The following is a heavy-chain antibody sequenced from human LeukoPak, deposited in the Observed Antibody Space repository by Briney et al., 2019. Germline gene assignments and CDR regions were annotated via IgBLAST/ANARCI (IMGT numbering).Heavy chain of an antibody. D-gene: IGHD6-13*01. V-gene: IGHV1-2*02. CDR3: ARGGIAATRRAYYYYMDV. CDR2: INPNSGGP. J-gene: IGHJ6*03. Sequence: GASVKVSCKASGYTFTGYYMHWVRQAPGQGLEWMGWINPNSGGPNYAQKFQGRVTMTRDTPISTAYMELSRLRSDDTAVYYCARGGIAATRRAYYYYMDVWGKGTTVTVSS. CDR1: GYTFTGYY.